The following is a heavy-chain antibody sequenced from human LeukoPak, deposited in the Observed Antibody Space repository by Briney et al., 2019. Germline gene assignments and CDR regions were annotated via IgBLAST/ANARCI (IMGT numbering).Heavy chain of an antibody. D-gene: IGHD6-13*01. CDR3: ARPYSSSWGELGY. V-gene: IGHV3-43D*03. CDR2: ITWDGDST. CDR1: GFTFDDYA. Sequence: GGSLRLSCAASGFTFDDYAMHWVRQAPGKGLEWVSLITWDGDSTYYADSVKGRFTISRDNINNSLYLQVNSLRPEDTALYYCARPYSSSWGELGYWGQGTLVTVSS. J-gene: IGHJ4*02.